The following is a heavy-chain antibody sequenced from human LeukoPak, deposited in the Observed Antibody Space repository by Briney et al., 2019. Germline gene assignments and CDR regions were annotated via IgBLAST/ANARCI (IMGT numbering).Heavy chain of an antibody. V-gene: IGHV3-30*02. Sequence: PGWSLRLSCAASGFTFSSYGMHWVRQAPGKGLEWVAFIRYDGSNKYYADSVKGRFTISRDNSKNTLYLQMNSLRAEDTAVYYCAKLNPPDYYYYYMDVWGKGTTVTVTS. CDR2: IRYDGSNK. D-gene: IGHD1-14*01. CDR1: GFTFSSYG. J-gene: IGHJ6*03. CDR3: AKLNPPDYYYYYMDV.